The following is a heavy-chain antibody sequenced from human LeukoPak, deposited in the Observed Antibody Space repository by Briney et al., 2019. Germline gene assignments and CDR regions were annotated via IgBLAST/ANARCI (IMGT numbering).Heavy chain of an antibody. D-gene: IGHD6-13*01. J-gene: IGHJ5*02. CDR1: GFTFSSYW. CDR2: IKQDGSEK. CDR3: ARLSIAAAGTEWFDP. Sequence: GGSLRLSCAASGFTFSSYWMSWVRQAPGKGLEWVANIKQDGSEKYYVDSAKGRFTISRDNAKNSLYLQMNSLRAEDTAVYYCARLSIAAAGTEWFDPWGQGTLVTVSS. V-gene: IGHV3-7*01.